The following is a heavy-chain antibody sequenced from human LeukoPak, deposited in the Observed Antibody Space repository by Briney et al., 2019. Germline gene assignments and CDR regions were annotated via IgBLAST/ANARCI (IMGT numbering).Heavy chain of an antibody. Sequence: PSETLSLTCTVSGGSISSSSYYWGWIRQPPGKGLEWIGSIYYSGSTYYNPSLKSRVTISVDTSKNQFSLKLSSVTAADTAVYYCARGTYYYDSSGYYDYFDYWGQGTLVTVSS. D-gene: IGHD3-22*01. CDR2: IYYSGST. J-gene: IGHJ4*02. V-gene: IGHV4-39*07. CDR3: ARGTYYYDSSGYYDYFDY. CDR1: GGSISSSSYY.